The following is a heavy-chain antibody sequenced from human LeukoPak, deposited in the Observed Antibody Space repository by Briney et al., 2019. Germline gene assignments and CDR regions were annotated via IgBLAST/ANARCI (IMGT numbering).Heavy chain of an antibody. CDR3: AHPWGYSPGGGFDY. CDR2: IYWNDDR. CDR1: GFSLSTSGVG. V-gene: IGHV2-5*01. D-gene: IGHD2-15*01. J-gene: IGHJ4*02. Sequence: NGSGPTLVNPTQTLTLTCTFSGFSLSTSGVGVGWIRQPPGRALEWLALIYWNDDRRYSPSLKSRLTITKDTSKNQVVLTMTNMDPVDTATYYCAHPWGYSPGGGFDYWGQGTLVTVSS.